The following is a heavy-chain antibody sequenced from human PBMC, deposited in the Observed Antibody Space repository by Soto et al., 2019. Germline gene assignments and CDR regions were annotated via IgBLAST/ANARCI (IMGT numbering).Heavy chain of an antibody. CDR1: GGTFSSYT. CDR3: ARNGTLTGYSYGMDV. J-gene: IGHJ6*02. D-gene: IGHD1-1*01. Sequence: QVPLVQSGAEVKQPGSSVKVSCKASGGTFSSYTINWVRQAPGQGPEWMGGIIPIFDTANYAQKFQGRVTITADESTSTSYMEVSSLRSEDTAVYYCARNGTLTGYSYGMDVWGQGTTVTVSS. V-gene: IGHV1-69*01. CDR2: IIPIFDTA.